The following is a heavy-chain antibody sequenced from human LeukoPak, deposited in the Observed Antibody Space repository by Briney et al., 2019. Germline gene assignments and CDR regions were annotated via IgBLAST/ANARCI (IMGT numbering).Heavy chain of an antibody. V-gene: IGHV3-11*06. CDR3: AKDDYYDTSGYRD. D-gene: IGHD3-22*01. CDR1: GFTFSDYY. Sequence: GGSLRLSCAASGFTFSDYYMSWIRQAPGKGLEWVSYISSSSSYIYYADSVKGRFTISRDNAKNSLYLQMNSLRAEDTAVYYCAKDDYYDTSGYRDWGQGTLVTVSS. J-gene: IGHJ4*02. CDR2: ISSSSSYI.